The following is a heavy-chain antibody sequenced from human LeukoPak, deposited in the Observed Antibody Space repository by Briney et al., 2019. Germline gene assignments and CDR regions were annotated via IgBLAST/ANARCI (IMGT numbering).Heavy chain of an antibody. Sequence: SGGSLRLSCAASGFTFSSYAMSWVRQAPGKGLEWVSSISGSGDSTYYADSVKGRFTISRDNSKNTLYLQMNSLRAEDTAVYYCAKDTPTYSGWYRNDAFDIWGQGTMVTVSS. V-gene: IGHV3-23*01. D-gene: IGHD6-19*01. CDR3: AKDTPTYSGWYRNDAFDI. CDR1: GFTFSSYA. J-gene: IGHJ3*02. CDR2: ISGSGDST.